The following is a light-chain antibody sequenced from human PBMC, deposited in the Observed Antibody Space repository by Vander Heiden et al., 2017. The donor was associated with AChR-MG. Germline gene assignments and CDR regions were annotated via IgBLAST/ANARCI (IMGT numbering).Light chain of an antibody. CDR1: SSNIGSDY. CDR2: KND. J-gene: IGLJ2*01. CDR3: GTWDSSLRAVV. V-gene: IGLV1-51*01. Sequence: QSVLTQPPSVSAAPGQKVTISCSGSSSNIGSDYVSWYQQLPGTAPKLLIYKNDERPSGVPDRFSGSKSGTSATLGITGLQTGDEADYYCGTWDSSLRAVVFGGGTKLTVL.